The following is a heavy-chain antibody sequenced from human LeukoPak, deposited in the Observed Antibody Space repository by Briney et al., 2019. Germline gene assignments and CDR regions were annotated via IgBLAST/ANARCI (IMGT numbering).Heavy chain of an antibody. J-gene: IGHJ4*02. D-gene: IGHD6-19*01. Sequence: ASVKVSCKASGYTFTSFGISWVRQAPGQGLEWLAWISLYNGNTNYAQKVQGRVTMTTDTSTSTAYMELWSLKSDDTAVYYCARDKDSAGWYDYWGQGTVVTVSS. CDR3: ARDKDSAGWYDY. V-gene: IGHV1-18*01. CDR1: GYTFTSFG. CDR2: ISLYNGNT.